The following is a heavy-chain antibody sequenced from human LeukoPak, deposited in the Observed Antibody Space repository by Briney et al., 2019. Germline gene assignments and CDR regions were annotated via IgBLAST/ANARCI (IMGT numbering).Heavy chain of an antibody. V-gene: IGHV4-34*01. CDR1: GGSFSDYY. CDR2: INHSGST. CDR3: ARVKGDSSGWHYYYYYYMDV. J-gene: IGHJ6*03. D-gene: IGHD6-19*01. Sequence: SETLSLTCAVYGGSFSDYYWGWIRQPPGKGLEWIGEINHSGSTNYNPSLKSRVTISVDTSKNQFSLKLSSVTAADTAVYYCARVKGDSSGWHYYYYYYMDVWGKGTTVTVSS.